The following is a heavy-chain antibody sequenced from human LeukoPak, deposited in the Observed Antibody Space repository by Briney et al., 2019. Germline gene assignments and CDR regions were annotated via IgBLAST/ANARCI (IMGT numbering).Heavy chain of an antibody. Sequence: ASVKVSCKASGYTFTSYGISWVRQAPGQGLEWMGWISAYNGNTNYAQKLQGRVTMTTDTSTSTAYMELRSLRSDDTAVYYCARRHSYGRRYYYYYMDVWGKGTTVTVSS. CDR1: GYTFTSYG. CDR3: ARRHSYGRRYYYYYMDV. J-gene: IGHJ6*03. CDR2: ISAYNGNT. V-gene: IGHV1-18*01. D-gene: IGHD5-18*01.